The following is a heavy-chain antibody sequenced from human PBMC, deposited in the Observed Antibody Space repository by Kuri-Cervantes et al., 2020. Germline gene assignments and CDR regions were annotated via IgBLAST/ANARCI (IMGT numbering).Heavy chain of an antibody. CDR3: AREDIYGYSYGIDY. V-gene: IGHV1-69*05. Sequence: SVKVSCKASGGTFSSYVFSWVRQAPGQGLEWLGGVIPNFGIVNNTQKFQGRVTITTDESTSTSYMELSSLRFEDTAVYYCAREDIYGYSYGIDYWGQGTLVTVSS. J-gene: IGHJ4*02. D-gene: IGHD5-18*01. CDR2: VIPNFGIV. CDR1: GGTFSSYV.